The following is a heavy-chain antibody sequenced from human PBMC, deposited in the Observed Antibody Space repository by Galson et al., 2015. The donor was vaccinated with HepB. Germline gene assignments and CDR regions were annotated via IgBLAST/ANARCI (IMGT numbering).Heavy chain of an antibody. Sequence: SLRLSCAASGFTFSAYWMSWVRQVPGKGLEWVADVNLDGSEMYYADSVKGRFTIFRDNAERSVSLHMYSLRAEDTAVYYCAREVMIRTLAHKTPDYWGQGTLVTVSS. CDR3: AREVMIRTLAHKTPDY. V-gene: IGHV3-7*03. CDR2: VNLDGSEM. CDR1: GFTFSAYW. D-gene: IGHD3-16*01. J-gene: IGHJ4*02.